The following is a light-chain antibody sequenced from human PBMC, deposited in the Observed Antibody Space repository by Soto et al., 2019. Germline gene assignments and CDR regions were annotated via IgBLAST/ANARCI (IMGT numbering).Light chain of an antibody. CDR3: QQSYSTPRT. V-gene: IGKV1-39*01. CDR1: QSISSY. CDR2: AAS. J-gene: IGKJ1*01. Sequence: DIQMTQSPSSLSASVGDRVTITCRPSQSISSYLNWYQQKPGKAPKLLIYAASSVQSGVPSRFSGSGSGTDFTLTISSLQPEDFATYYCQQSYSTPRTFGQGTKVDIK.